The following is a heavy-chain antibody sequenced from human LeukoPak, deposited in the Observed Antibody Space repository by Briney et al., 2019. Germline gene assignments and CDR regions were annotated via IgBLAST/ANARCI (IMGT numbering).Heavy chain of an antibody. D-gene: IGHD2-2*01. V-gene: IGHV3-21*01. CDR2: ISSSSSYI. CDR1: GFTFSSYS. CDR3: ARGGTTVLHYFDY. Sequence: PGGSLRLSCAASGFTFSSYSMNWVRQAPGKGLEWVSSISSSSSYIYYADSVKGRVTISRDNAKNSLYLQMNSLRAEDTAVYYCARGGTTVLHYFDYWGQGTLVTVSS. J-gene: IGHJ4*02.